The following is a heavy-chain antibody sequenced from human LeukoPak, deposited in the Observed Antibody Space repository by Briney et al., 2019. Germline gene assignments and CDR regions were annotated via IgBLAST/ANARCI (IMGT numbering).Heavy chain of an antibody. Sequence: SETLSLTCTVSGGSISSYYWSWIRQPPGKGLEWIGYIYYSGSTNYNPSLKSRITISVDTSKNQFSLKLSSVTAADTAAYYCARGYCSGGSCYYGMDVWGQGTTVTVSS. D-gene: IGHD2-15*01. CDR2: IYYSGST. CDR1: GGSISSYY. CDR3: ARGYCSGGSCYYGMDV. J-gene: IGHJ6*02. V-gene: IGHV4-59*01.